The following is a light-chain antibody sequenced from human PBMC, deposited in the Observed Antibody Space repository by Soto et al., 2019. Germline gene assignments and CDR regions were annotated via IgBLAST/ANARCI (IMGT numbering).Light chain of an antibody. CDR1: SSDVGGCNY. CDR2: DVS. J-gene: IGLJ1*01. V-gene: IGLV2-11*01. Sequence: QSALTQPRSVSGSPGQSVTISCTGTSSDVGGCNYVSWYQQHPGKAPKLMIYDVSKRPSGVPDRFSGSKSGNPASLTISGLQAEDEADYYCCSYAGSYVFGTGTKVTVL. CDR3: CSYAGSYV.